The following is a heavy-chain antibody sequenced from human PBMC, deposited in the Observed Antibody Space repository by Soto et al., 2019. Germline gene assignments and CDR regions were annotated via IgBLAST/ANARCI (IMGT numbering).Heavy chain of an antibody. CDR1: GGSISSYY. CDR2: IYYSGST. D-gene: IGHD1-26*01. CDR3: ARVPTDSGSPYDY. V-gene: IGHV4-59*01. J-gene: IGHJ4*02. Sequence: SETLSLTCTVSGGSISSYYWSWIRQPPGKGLEWIGYIYYSGSTNYNPSLKSRVTISVDTSKNQFSLKLSSVTAADTAVYYCARVPTDSGSPYDYWGQGTLVTVSS.